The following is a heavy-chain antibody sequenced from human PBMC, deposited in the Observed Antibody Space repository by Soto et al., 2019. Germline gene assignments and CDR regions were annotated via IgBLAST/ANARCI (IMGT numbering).Heavy chain of an antibody. Sequence: SVKVSCKASGGTFSSYAISWVRQAPGQGLEWMGGIIPIFGTANYAQKFQGRVTITADESASTAYMELSSLRSDDTATCYCTRAYGAETCDFWGQGTRVTVSS. V-gene: IGHV1-69*13. CDR2: IIPIFGTA. CDR3: TRAYGAETCDF. CDR1: GGTFSSYA. J-gene: IGHJ4*02. D-gene: IGHD3-10*01.